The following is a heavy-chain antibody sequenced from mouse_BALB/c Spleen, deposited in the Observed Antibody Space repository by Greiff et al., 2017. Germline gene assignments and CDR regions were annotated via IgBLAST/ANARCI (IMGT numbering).Heavy chain of an antibody. CDR1: GYTFSSYW. D-gene: IGHD2-1*01. V-gene: IGHV1-9*01. CDR2: ILPGSGST. J-gene: IGHJ3*01. CDR3: ARFSYGNYVPY. Sequence: QVQLQQSGAELMKPGASVKISCKASGYTFSSYWIEWVKQRPGHGLEWIGEILPGSGSTNYNEKFKGKATFTADTSSNTAYMQLSSLTSEDSAVYYCARFSYGNYVPYWGQGTLVTVSA.